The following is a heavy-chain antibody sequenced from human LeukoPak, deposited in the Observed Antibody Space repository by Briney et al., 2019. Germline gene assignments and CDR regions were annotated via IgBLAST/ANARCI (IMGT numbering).Heavy chain of an antibody. CDR3: ARSKPWGPEDIVATIPNFDY. Sequence: VASVRVSCKASGYTFTTYDINWVRQAPGQGLEWMGWMNPNSGNTGYAQKFQGRVTMTRNTSISTAYMELSSLRSDDTAVYYCARSKPWGPEDIVATIPNFDYWGQGTLVTVSS. J-gene: IGHJ4*02. CDR2: MNPNSGNT. D-gene: IGHD5-12*01. CDR1: GYTFTTYD. V-gene: IGHV1-8*01.